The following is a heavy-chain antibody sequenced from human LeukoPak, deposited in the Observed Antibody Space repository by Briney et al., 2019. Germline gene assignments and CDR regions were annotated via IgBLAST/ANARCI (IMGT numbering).Heavy chain of an antibody. Sequence: PGGSLRLSCAASGFTFSSYSMNWVRQAPGKGLEWVSSISSSSSYIYYADSVKGRFTISRDNAKNSLYLQMNSLRAEDTAVYYCAREGPIVGATGGFGYWFDPWGQGTLVTVSS. J-gene: IGHJ5*02. D-gene: IGHD1-26*01. CDR2: ISSSSSYI. CDR1: GFTFSSYS. CDR3: AREGPIVGATGGFGYWFDP. V-gene: IGHV3-21*01.